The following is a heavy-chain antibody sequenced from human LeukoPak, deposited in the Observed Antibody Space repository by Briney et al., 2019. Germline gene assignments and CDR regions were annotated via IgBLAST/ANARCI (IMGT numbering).Heavy chain of an antibody. CDR3: TRPYDHSDY. CDR1: GFTFSGSA. Sequence: GGSLRLSCAASGFTFSGSAIHWVRQASGKGLEWIGRIKSKAYNYATTYAASVKGRFSISRDDSKSTAYLQMNSLKTEDTAVYCCTRPYDHSDYWGQGTLVTVSS. V-gene: IGHV3-73*01. CDR2: IKSKAYNYAT. J-gene: IGHJ4*02. D-gene: IGHD1-14*01.